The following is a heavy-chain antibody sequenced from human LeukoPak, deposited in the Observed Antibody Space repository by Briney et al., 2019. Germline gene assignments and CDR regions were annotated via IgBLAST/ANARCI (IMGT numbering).Heavy chain of an antibody. CDR2: AYYRSKWYI. V-gene: IGHV6-1*01. J-gene: IGHJ4*02. Sequence: SQTLSLTCAISGDSVSGSPCVWNWIRQSPSRGLEWLGRAYYRSKWYIDYAVSVKGRITITPDTSKNQFSLQLNSVTPEDTAVYYCARGAVRGGTNFDYWGQGTLVTVSS. CDR3: ARGAVRGGTNFDY. D-gene: IGHD3-10*01. CDR1: GDSVSGSPCV.